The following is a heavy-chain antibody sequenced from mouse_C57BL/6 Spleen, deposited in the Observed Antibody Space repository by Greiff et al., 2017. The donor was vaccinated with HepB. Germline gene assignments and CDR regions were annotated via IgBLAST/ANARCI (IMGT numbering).Heavy chain of an antibody. CDR1: GYTFTDYY. CDR3: ARDGDSIWFAY. Sequence: QVQLQQSGAELVRPGASVKLSCKASGYTFTDYYINWVKQRPGQGLEWIARIYPGSGNTYYNEKFKGKATLTAEKSSSTAYMQLSSLTSEDAAVYFCARDGDSIWFAYWGQGTLVTVSA. J-gene: IGHJ3*01. V-gene: IGHV1-76*01. CDR2: IYPGSGNT. D-gene: IGHD1-1*01.